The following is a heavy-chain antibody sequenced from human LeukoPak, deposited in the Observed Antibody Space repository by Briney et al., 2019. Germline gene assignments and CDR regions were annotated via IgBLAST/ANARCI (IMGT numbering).Heavy chain of an antibody. V-gene: IGHV1-69*04. CDR1: GGTFSSYA. D-gene: IGHD1-26*01. CDR3: ATDNEKDSGSYNY. CDR2: IIPILSIT. Sequence: SVKVSCKASGGTFSSYAINWVRQAPGQGLEWMGRIIPILSITDYAQKFQGRVTITADKSTSTAYMDLSSLRSEDTAVYYCATDNEKDSGSYNYWGQGTLVTVSS. J-gene: IGHJ4*02.